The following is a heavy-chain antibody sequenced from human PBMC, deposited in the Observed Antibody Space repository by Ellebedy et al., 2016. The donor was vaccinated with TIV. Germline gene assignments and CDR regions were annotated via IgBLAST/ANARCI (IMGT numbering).Heavy chain of an antibody. V-gene: IGHV1-69*04. J-gene: IGHJ3*02. D-gene: IGHD5-18*01. CDR1: GGTFSSYA. CDR2: IIPILGIA. CDR3: ASPAEVDTAMASVKTAFDI. Sequence: ASVKVSCKASGGTFSSYAISWVRQAPGQGLEWMGRIIPILGIANYAQKFQGRVTITADKSTSTAYMELSSLRSEDTAVYYCASPAEVDTAMASVKTAFDIWGQGTMVTVSS.